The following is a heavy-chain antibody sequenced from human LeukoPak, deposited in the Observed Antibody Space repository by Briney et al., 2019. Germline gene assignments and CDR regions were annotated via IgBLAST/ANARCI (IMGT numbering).Heavy chain of an antibody. CDR2: ISHSGST. D-gene: IGHD6-19*01. J-gene: IGHJ3*02. CDR1: GGSISSYY. V-gene: IGHV4-59*01. Sequence: SETLSLTCTVSGGSISSYYWSWVRQPPGKGLEWIGYISHSGSTNYNPSLKSRVTISVDTSKNQFSLKLSSVTAADTAVYYCARDAVADAFDIWGQGTMVTVSS. CDR3: ARDAVADAFDI.